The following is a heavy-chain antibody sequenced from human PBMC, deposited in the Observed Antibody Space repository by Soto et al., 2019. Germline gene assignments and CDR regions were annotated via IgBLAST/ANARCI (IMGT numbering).Heavy chain of an antibody. CDR2: TDKDGSEN. D-gene: IGHD3-16*01. J-gene: IGHJ6*02. Sequence: GGSLRLSCAASGFPFRSYWMTWVRQAPGKGLEWLANTDKDGSENYYVDSVKGRFTISRDNAKNSFYLQMNRLRAEDTAVYYCARGMGGLHVWGQGTTVTVSS. CDR1: GFPFRSYW. V-gene: IGHV3-7*03. CDR3: ARGMGGLHV.